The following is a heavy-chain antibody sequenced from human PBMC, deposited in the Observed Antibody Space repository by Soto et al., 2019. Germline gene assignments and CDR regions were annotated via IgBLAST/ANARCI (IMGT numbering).Heavy chain of an antibody. D-gene: IGHD4-17*01. CDR3: ANTEGYYYGMDV. CDR2: ISSSGSTI. V-gene: IGHV3-48*03. CDR1: GFTFSSYE. J-gene: IGHJ6*02. Sequence: EVQLVESGGGLVQPGGSLRLSCAASGFTFSSYEMNWVRQAPGKGLEWVSYISSSGSTIYYADSVKGRFTISRDNAKNSLYLQMNSLRAEDTAVYYCANTEGYYYGMDVWGQGTTVTVSS.